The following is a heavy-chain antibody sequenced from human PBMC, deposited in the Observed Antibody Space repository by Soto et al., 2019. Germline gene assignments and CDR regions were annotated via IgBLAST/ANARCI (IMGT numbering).Heavy chain of an antibody. CDR3: ARGKDQRNTQTYSYFDS. D-gene: IGHD5-18*01. V-gene: IGHV3-74*01. CDR1: GFTLSGYW. J-gene: IGHJ4*02. Sequence: EVQLVESEGGLVQPGGSVRLSCAASGFTLSGYWMHWVRQVPGKGLVWVSRVNSDGSMTAYADSVKGRFTISRDNAKNTLYLQMNSLKADDTAVYYCARGKDQRNTQTYSYFDSWGQGTQVAVSS. CDR2: VNSDGSMT.